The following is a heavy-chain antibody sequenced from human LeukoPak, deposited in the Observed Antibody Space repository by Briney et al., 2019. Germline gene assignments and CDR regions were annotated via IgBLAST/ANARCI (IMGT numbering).Heavy chain of an antibody. D-gene: IGHD6-13*01. J-gene: IGHJ4*02. Sequence: SETLSLTCTVSGGPITSSDYYWGWIRQPPGKGLEWIGSTYYSGSTFYNPSLKSRVTISVDTSKNQFSLKLSSVTAADTAVYYCASDKGYSNNYFDYWGQGTLVTVSS. CDR3: ASDKGYSNNYFDY. CDR2: TYYSGST. V-gene: IGHV4-39*01. CDR1: GGPITSSDYY.